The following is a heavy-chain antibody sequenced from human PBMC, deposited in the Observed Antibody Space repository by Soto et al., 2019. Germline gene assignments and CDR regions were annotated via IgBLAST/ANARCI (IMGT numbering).Heavy chain of an antibody. D-gene: IGHD2-2*01. CDR3: ARLVVVPATENYYYYYGMDV. CDR2: IYYSGST. V-gene: IGHV4-34*01. J-gene: IGHJ6*02. CDR1: GGSFSGYY. Sequence: PSETLSLTCAVYGGSFSGYYWSWIHQPPGKGLEWIGSIYYSGSTYYNPSLKSRVTISVDTSKNQFSLKLSSVTAADTAVYYCARLVVVPATENYYYYYGMDVWGQGTTVTVSS.